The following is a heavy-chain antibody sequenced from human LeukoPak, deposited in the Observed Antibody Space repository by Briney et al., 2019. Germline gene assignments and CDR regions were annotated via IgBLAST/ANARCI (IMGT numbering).Heavy chain of an antibody. D-gene: IGHD2-2*01. CDR2: IRSKRDNYAT. CDR1: GFSFSGST. V-gene: IGHV3-73*01. Sequence: SGGSLMLSCATSGFSFSGSTMHWVRQAPGKGLEWLGHIRSKRDNYATVYAASVEGRFTISRDDSKSTAYLQMNSLKIEDTALYHCTRVGGGSPDLIIVPGANKLKWYDPWGQGTLVTVSS. CDR3: TRVGGGSPDLIIVPGANKLKWYDP. J-gene: IGHJ5*02.